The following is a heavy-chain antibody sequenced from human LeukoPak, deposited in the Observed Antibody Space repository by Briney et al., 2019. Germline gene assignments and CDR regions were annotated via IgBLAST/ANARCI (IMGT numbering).Heavy chain of an antibody. CDR1: GGSFSGYY. CDR3: ARGVTPSLWFGESVGGYLDY. V-gene: IGHV4-34*01. J-gene: IGHJ4*02. Sequence: SETLSLTCAVYGGSFSGYYWSWIRQPPGKGLEWIGEINHSGSTNYNPSLKSRVTISVDTSKNQFSLKLSSVTAADTPVYYCARGVTPSLWFGESVGGYLDYWGQGTLVTVSS. CDR2: INHSGST. D-gene: IGHD3-10*01.